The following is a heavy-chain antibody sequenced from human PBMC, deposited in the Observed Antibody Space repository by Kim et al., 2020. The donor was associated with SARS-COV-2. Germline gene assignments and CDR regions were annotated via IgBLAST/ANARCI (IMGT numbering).Heavy chain of an antibody. CDR1: GYTFTGYY. D-gene: IGHD6-13*01. CDR2: INPNSGGT. V-gene: IGHV1-2*04. J-gene: IGHJ4*02. Sequence: ASVKVSCKASGYTFTGYYMHWVRQAPGQGLEWMGWINPNSGGTNYAQKFQGWVTMTRDTSISTAYMELSRLRSDDTAVDYCARALRIIAAAVEVRGGLGYWGQGTLVTVSS. CDR3: ARALRIIAAAVEVRGGLGY.